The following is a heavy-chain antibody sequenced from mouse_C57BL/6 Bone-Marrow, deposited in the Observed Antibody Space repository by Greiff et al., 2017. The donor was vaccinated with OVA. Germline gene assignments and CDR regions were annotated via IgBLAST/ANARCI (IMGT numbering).Heavy chain of an antibody. J-gene: IGHJ2*01. D-gene: IGHD2-12*01. V-gene: IGHV6-3*01. CDR3: TGRRGYYFDY. CDR2: IRLKSDNYAT. Sequence: EVKLQESGGGLVQPGGSMKLSCVASGFTFSNYWMNWVRQSPEKGLEWVAQIRLKSDNYATHYAESVKGRFTISRDDSKSSVYLQMNNLRAEDTGIYYCTGRRGYYFDYWGQGTTLTVSS. CDR1: GFTFSNYW.